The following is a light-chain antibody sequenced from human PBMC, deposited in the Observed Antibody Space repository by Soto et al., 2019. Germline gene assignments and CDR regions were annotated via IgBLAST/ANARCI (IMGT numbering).Light chain of an antibody. J-gene: IGKJ4*01. V-gene: IGKV3-20*01. CDR1: QTISSY. CDR3: QQYGSSPPFA. Sequence: TQSPSTLSGSVGDRVTITCRASQTISSYFAWYQQKPGQAPRLLIYAASSRATGVPDRFSGSGSGTDFTLTISRLEPEDFALYYCQQYGSSPPFAFGGGTKIEIK. CDR2: AAS.